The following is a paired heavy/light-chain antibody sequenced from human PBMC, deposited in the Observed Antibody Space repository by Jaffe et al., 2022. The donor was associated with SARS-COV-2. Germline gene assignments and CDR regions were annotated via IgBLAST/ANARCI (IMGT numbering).Light chain of an antibody. CDR2: KIS. J-gene: IGKJ5*01. Sequence: DIVMTQTPLSSPVTLGQPASISCRSSQSLVHSDGNTYLSWLQQRPGQPPRLLIYKISNRFSGVPDRFSGSGAGTDFTLKISRVEAEDVGVYYCMQATQFPITFGQGTRLEIK. V-gene: IGKV2-24*01. CDR1: QSLVHSDGNTY. CDR3: MQATQFPIT.
Heavy chain of an antibody. CDR2: ISGSGGST. CDR1: GFTFSSYA. J-gene: IGHJ2*01. D-gene: IGHD2-2*01. V-gene: IGHV3-23*04. Sequence: EVQLVESGGGLVQPGGSLRLSCAASGFTFSSYAMSWVRQAPGKGLEWVSAISGSGGSTYYADSVKGRFTISRDNSKNTLYLQMNSLRAEDTAVYYCAKDGEYQRWRYQPRYFDLWGRGTLVTVSS. CDR3: AKDGEYQRWRYQPRYFDL.